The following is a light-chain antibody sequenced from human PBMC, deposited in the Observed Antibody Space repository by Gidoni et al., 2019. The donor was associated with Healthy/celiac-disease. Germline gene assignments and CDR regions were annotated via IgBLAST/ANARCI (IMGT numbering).Light chain of an antibody. V-gene: IGKV3-11*01. CDR1: QSVSSY. CDR3: QQRSNCPIT. J-gene: IGKJ5*01. CDR2: DAS. Sequence: EIVLTQSPATLSLSPGERATLSCRASQSVSSYLAWYQQKPVQAPRLLIYDASNRATGIPARFSGSGSGTDFTLTISSLEPEDFAVYYCQQRSNCPITCGQGTRLEIK.